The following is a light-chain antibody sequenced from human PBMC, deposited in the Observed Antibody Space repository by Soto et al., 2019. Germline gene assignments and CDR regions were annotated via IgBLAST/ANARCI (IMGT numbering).Light chain of an antibody. CDR3: QQYDHLPRT. J-gene: IGKJ1*01. V-gene: IGKV1-33*01. CDR2: DAS. CDR1: QEISNY. Sequence: DLQMIQSPSSLSASVGDRVTITCQASQEISNYLNWYQQKPGKAPKLLIYDASNLERGVPSRFSGRGSGTDFTSTICSLQPEDFATYYCQQYDHLPRTFGRGTKVEIK.